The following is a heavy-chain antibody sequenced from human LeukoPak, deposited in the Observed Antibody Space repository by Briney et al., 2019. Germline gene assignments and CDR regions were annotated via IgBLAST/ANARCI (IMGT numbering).Heavy chain of an antibody. D-gene: IGHD2-2*01. CDR3: AKEGYCSSTSCYSPGFGYYYYYMDV. CDR2: IDREGDTK. Sequence: GGSLRLSCAASGFTFSTYAMHWVRQAPGKGLMWVSRIDREGDTKNYVDSVKGRFTISRDNAKNSLYLQMNSLRAEDTALYYCAKEGYCSSTSCYSPGFGYYYYYMDVWGKGTTVTISS. V-gene: IGHV3-74*01. J-gene: IGHJ6*03. CDR1: GFTFSTYA.